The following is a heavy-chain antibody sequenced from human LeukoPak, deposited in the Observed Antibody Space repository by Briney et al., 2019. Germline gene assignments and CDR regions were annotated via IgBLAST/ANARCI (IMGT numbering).Heavy chain of an antibody. Sequence: GGSLRLSCAASGFTFSSYVMSWVRQAPGKRLEWVASLSASGGSTFYADSVRGRFTISRDNSKNTLYLQMNSLRADDTAVYYCAKPITATGTSWFDPWGQGTLVTVSS. V-gene: IGHV3-23*01. CDR3: AKPITATGTSWFDP. J-gene: IGHJ5*02. CDR2: LSASGGST. CDR1: GFTFSSYV. D-gene: IGHD6-13*01.